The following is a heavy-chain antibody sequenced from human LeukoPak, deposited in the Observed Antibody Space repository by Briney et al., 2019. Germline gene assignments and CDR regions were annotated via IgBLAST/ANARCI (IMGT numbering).Heavy chain of an antibody. D-gene: IGHD4-11*01. Sequence: GGSLRLSCAASGFTFSSYWMSWVRQAPGKGLEWVSTINGGGVNTHYADSVGGRFTISRDNSKNTLFLQMNSLRDEDTAVYYCAKDLYSNYGPADYWGQGNLVTVSS. CDR1: GFTFSSYW. CDR3: AKDLYSNYGPADY. CDR2: INGGGVNT. V-gene: IGHV3-23*01. J-gene: IGHJ4*02.